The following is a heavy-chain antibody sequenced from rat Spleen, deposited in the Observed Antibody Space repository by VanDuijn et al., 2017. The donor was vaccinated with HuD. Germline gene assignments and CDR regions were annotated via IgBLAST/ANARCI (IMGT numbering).Heavy chain of an antibody. Sequence: QVQLKESGPGLVQPSQTLSLTCNVSGFSLSSYHVSWVRQPPGKGPEWMGRVWFDGDTAYNSALKSRLSISRDTSKSQVFLKMNSLQTEDTAIYFCTRVRTIYYYDGTYYYGVMDVWGQGASVTVSS. D-gene: IGHD1-12*02. CDR3: TRVRTIYYYDGTYYYGVMDV. CDR1: GFSLSSYH. V-gene: IGHV2-43*01. J-gene: IGHJ4*01. CDR2: VWFDGDT.